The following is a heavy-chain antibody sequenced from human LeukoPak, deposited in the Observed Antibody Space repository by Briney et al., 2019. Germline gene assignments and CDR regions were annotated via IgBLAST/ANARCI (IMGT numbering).Heavy chain of an antibody. Sequence: GGSLRLSCAASGLTFSGYVISWVRQAPGKGLEWVSGISGSGHTTYYADSVKGRFTISRDNFRNTLYMQMNNLRAEDTAVYYCAKGASSNWPNYFDYWGQGTLVTVSS. CDR3: AKGASSNWPNYFDY. CDR1: GLTFSGYV. CDR2: ISGSGHTT. V-gene: IGHV3-23*01. J-gene: IGHJ4*02. D-gene: IGHD6-13*01.